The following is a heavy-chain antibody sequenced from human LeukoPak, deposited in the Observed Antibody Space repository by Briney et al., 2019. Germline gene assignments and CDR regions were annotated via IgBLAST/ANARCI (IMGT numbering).Heavy chain of an antibody. V-gene: IGHV3-21*01. Sequence: GGSLRLSCAASGFTFSSYSMNWVRQAPGKGLEWVSSISSSSSYIYYAGSVKGRFTISRDNAKNSLYLQTNSLRAEDTAIYYCARDPYSGSYGDSYYYYMDVWGKGTTVTISS. CDR2: ISSSSSYI. CDR1: GFTFSSYS. J-gene: IGHJ6*03. CDR3: ARDPYSGSYGDSYYYYMDV. D-gene: IGHD1-26*01.